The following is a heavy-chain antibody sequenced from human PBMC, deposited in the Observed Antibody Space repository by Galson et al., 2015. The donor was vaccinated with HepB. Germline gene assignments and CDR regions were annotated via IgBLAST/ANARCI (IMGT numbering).Heavy chain of an antibody. V-gene: IGHV3-23*01. D-gene: IGHD3-9*01. Sequence: SLRLSCAASGFTFSSYAMSWVCQAPGKGLEWVSAISGSGGSTYYADSVKGRFTISRDNSKNTLYLQMNSLRAEDTAVYYCAKDSLLFLGTGFRYDILTGYNSYWGQGTLVTVSS. CDR3: AKDSLLFLGTGFRYDILTGYNSY. J-gene: IGHJ4*02. CDR2: ISGSGGST. CDR1: GFTFSSYA.